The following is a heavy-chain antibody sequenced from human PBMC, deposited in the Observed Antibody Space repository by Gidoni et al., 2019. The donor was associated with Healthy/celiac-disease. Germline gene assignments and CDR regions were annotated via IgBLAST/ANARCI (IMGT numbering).Heavy chain of an antibody. V-gene: IGHV5-10-1*03. CDR1: GYSFTISW. J-gene: IGHJ6*02. Sequence: EVQLVQSGAEVQQPGESLRISCTVSGYSFTISWISLLRQLPGKGLAWMGRIEPSDAYTNYSPSFQGNVTISADKSISTAYLQWSSLKASDTAMYYCARHNTFGTTGPSDYYYYDGMDVWGQGTTVTVSS. CDR3: ARHNTFGTTGPSDYYYYDGMDV. D-gene: IGHD1-1*01. CDR2: IEPSDAYT.